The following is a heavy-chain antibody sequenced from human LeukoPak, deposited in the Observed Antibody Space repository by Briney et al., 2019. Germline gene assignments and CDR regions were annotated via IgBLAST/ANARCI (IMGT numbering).Heavy chain of an antibody. Sequence: PGGSLRLSCAASGFTFGDHYMDWVRQAPGKGLEWVGRTRNKANSYTTEYAASVKGRFTISRDDSKNSLYLQMNSLKTEDTAVYYCARVLYYYDSSGYLDPWGQGTLVTVSS. CDR3: ARVLYYYDSSGYLDP. D-gene: IGHD3-22*01. J-gene: IGHJ5*02. CDR2: TRNKANSYTT. CDR1: GFTFGDHY. V-gene: IGHV3-72*01.